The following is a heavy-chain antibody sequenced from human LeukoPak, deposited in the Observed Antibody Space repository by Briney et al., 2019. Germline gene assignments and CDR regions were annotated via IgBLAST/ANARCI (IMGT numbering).Heavy chain of an antibody. CDR2: INTVSSYI. Sequence: PGGSLRLSCAASGFVFSSYSFNWVRQAPGKGLEWVASINTVSSYIYYADSVRGRFTISRDNSKNSVLLQMNSLRAEDMAMYYRVRLRSNGDSSGCFYYYDNWGQGTLVTVSS. J-gene: IGHJ4*02. CDR3: VRLRSNGDSSGCFYYYDN. CDR1: GFVFSSYS. V-gene: IGHV3-21*01. D-gene: IGHD3-22*01.